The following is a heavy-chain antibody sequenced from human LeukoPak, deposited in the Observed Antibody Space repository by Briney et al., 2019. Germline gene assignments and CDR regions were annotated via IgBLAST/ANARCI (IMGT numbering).Heavy chain of an antibody. CDR1: GGTFSSYA. Sequence: GASVKVSCKASGGTFSSYAISWVRQAPGQGLEWMGIINPSGGSTSYAQKFQGRVTMTRDTSTSTVYMELSSLRSEDTAVYYCARADPADHFDYWGQGTLVTVSS. CDR3: ARADPADHFDY. V-gene: IGHV1-46*01. J-gene: IGHJ4*02. CDR2: INPSGGST.